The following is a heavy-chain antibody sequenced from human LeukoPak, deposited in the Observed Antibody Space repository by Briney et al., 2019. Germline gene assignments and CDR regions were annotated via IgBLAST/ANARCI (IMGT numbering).Heavy chain of an antibody. CDR2: IRSTNSDT. CDR1: GFTFSDHY. CDR3: ARDGDTTSKVDY. V-gene: IGHV3-11*05. J-gene: IGHJ4*02. D-gene: IGHD4-11*01. Sequence: PGGSLRLSCAASGFTFSDHYMSWIRQAPGKGLEWVSYIRSTNSDTYYADSVKGRFTISRDNAKNSLFLQMTSLRAEDTAVYFCARDGDTTSKVDYWGQGTLVTVSS.